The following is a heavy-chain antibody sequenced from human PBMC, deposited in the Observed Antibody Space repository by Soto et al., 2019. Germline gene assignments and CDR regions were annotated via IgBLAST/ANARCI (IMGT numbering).Heavy chain of an antibody. CDR2: ISAYNGNT. Sequence: ASVKVSCKASGYTFTSYGISWVRQAPGQGLEWMGWISAYNGNTNYAQKLQGRVTMTTDTSTSTAYMELRSLRSDDTAVYYCARDMFPYYYDSSGWPINWFDPWGQGTLVTVSS. J-gene: IGHJ5*02. V-gene: IGHV1-18*01. CDR1: GYTFTSYG. D-gene: IGHD3-22*01. CDR3: ARDMFPYYYDSSGWPINWFDP.